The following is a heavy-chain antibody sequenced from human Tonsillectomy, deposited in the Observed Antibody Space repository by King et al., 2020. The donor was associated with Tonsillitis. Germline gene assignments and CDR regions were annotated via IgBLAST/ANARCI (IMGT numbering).Heavy chain of an antibody. J-gene: IGHJ3*02. V-gene: IGHV3-21*01. Sequence: VQLVESGGGRVKPGGSLRLSCAASGFTFSNYSMNWVRQAPGKGLEWVSSISSSTSYIYYAASVKGRFTIARDNAKNSLYLQMNSLRAEDTAVYYCARDLEDAFDIWGQGTMVTVSS. CDR3: ARDLEDAFDI. CDR2: ISSSTSYI. CDR1: GFTFSNYS.